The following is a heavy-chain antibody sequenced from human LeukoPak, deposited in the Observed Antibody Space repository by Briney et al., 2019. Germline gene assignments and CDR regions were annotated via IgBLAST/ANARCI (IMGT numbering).Heavy chain of an antibody. J-gene: IGHJ3*02. D-gene: IGHD3-10*01. Sequence: GGSLRLSCAASGFTVSSNYMSWVRQAPGKGLEWVSVIYSGGSTYYADSVKGRFTISRDNSKNTLYLQMNRLRAEDTAVYYCARGGQGLWFGVFGGFDMWGQGTLVTVS. CDR3: ARGGQGLWFGVFGGFDM. CDR1: GFTVSSNY. CDR2: IYSGGST. V-gene: IGHV3-66*01.